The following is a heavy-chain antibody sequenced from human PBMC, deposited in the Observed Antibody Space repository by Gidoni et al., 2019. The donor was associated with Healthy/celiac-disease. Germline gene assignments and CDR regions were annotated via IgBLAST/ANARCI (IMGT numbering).Heavy chain of an antibody. J-gene: IGHJ6*03. V-gene: IGHV3-30*01. CDR2: ISYDGSNK. CDR3: ARSHGSTSCYLYCPAYMDV. CDR1: GFTFSSYA. Sequence: QVQLVESGGGVVQPGRSLRLPCAASGFTFSSYAMHWVRQAPGTGLEWVAVISYDGSNKYYADSVKGRFTISRDNSKNTLYLQMNSLRAEDTAVYYCARSHGSTSCYLYCPAYMDVWGKGTTVTVSS. D-gene: IGHD2-2*01.